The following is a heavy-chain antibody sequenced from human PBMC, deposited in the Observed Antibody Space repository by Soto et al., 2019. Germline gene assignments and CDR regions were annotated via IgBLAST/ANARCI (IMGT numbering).Heavy chain of an antibody. D-gene: IGHD3-9*01. J-gene: IGHJ4*02. CDR2: IYYSGST. CDR3: ARAPKGLRYFDWSLYYFDY. CDR1: GGSISSGDYY. Sequence: SETLSLTCTGSGGSISSGDYYWSWIRQPPGKGLEWIGYIYYSGSTYYNPSLKSRVTISVDTSKNQFSLKLSSVTAADTAVYYCARAPKGLRYFDWSLYYFDYRGQGTLVTVYS. V-gene: IGHV4-30-4*01.